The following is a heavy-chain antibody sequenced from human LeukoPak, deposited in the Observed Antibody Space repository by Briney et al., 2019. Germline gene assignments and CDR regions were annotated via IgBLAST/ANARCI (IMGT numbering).Heavy chain of an antibody. CDR2: IASNSEYK. Sequence: GGSLRLSCAASGFAFSSYSLNWVRQVPGKGLEWVSCIASNSEYKYYADSVKGRFTISRDSAKNSVYLQMNSLRTDDTAVYYCARSITTFGRIIDRFDYWGQGTLVTVSS. V-gene: IGHV3-21*06. D-gene: IGHD3-3*01. CDR1: GFAFSSYS. CDR3: ARSITTFGRIIDRFDY. J-gene: IGHJ4*02.